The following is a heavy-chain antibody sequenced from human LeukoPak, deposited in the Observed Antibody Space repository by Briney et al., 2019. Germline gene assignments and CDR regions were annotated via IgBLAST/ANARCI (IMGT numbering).Heavy chain of an antibody. CDR3: ARGQGVPAARFDY. D-gene: IGHD2-2*01. V-gene: IGHV4-34*01. CDR2: INHSGST. Sequence: SETLSLTCAVYGGSFGGYYWSWIRQPPGRGLEWIGEINHSGSTNYNPSLKSRVTISVDTSKNQFSLKLSSVTAADTAVYYCARGQGVPAARFDYWGQGTLVTVSS. CDR1: GGSFGGYY. J-gene: IGHJ4*02.